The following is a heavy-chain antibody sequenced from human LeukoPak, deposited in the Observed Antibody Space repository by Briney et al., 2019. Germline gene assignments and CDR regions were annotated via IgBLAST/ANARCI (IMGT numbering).Heavy chain of an antibody. V-gene: IGHV4-59*01. J-gene: IGHJ4*02. D-gene: IGHD1-26*01. CDR3: ARVRSPWEWELFDY. CDR2: IYYSGST. Sequence: SETLSLTCTVSGGSISSYYWSWIRQPPGKGLEWIGHIYYSGSTNYNPSLKSRVTISVDTSKNQFSLKLTSVTAADTAVYYCARVRSPWEWELFDYWGQGTLVTVSS. CDR1: GGSISSYY.